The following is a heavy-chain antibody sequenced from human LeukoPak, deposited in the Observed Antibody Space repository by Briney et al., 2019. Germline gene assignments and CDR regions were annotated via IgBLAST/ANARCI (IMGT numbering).Heavy chain of an antibody. D-gene: IGHD2-2*01. V-gene: IGHV1-46*01. Sequence: ASVKVSCKASGYTFTRYYMHWVRQAPGQGLEWMGIINPSGGSTSYAQKFQGRVTMTRDTSTSTVYMELSSLRSEDTAVYYCARDDLVPSTSLYYYYGMDVWGQGTTVTVSS. CDR3: ARDDLVPSTSLYYYYGMDV. CDR1: GYTFTRYY. J-gene: IGHJ6*02. CDR2: INPSGGST.